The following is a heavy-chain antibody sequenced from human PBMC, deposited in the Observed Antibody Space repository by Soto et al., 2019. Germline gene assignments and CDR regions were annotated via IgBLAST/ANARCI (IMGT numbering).Heavy chain of an antibody. CDR1: GYSFTNYW. V-gene: IGHV5-51*01. CDR3: FLKDEYYYDMYF. J-gene: IGHJ6*03. D-gene: IGHD2-15*01. CDR2: IYPGDSDT. Sequence: GESLKISCKGSGYSFTNYWIGWVRQMPGKGLEWMGIIYPGDSDTRYSPSFRGQVTISADKSISTAYLQWSSLKASDTAMYYCFLKDEYYYDMYFLCKGTALTVS.